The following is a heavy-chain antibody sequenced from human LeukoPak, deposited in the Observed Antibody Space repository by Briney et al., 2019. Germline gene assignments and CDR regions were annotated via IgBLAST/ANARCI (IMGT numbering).Heavy chain of an antibody. J-gene: IGHJ4*02. CDR2: IKQDGSEK. V-gene: IGHV3-7*01. D-gene: IGHD3-3*01. Sequence: GGSQRLSCAASGFTFSSYWMSWVRQAPGKGLEWVANIKQDGSEKYYVDSVKGRFTISRDNAKNSLYLQMNSLRAEDTAVYYCARDNSVKLLYDFWSGYYTPNYYFDYWGQGTLVTVSS. CDR3: ARDNSVKLLYDFWSGYYTPNYYFDY. CDR1: GFTFSSYW.